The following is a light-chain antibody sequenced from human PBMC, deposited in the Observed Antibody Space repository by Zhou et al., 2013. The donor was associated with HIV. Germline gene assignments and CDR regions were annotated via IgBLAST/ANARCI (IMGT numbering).Light chain of an antibody. Sequence: DIQMTQSPASLSASVGDRVTITCRASQDISNYLAWYQRKPGQVPKLLIYAASTLQSGVPSRFSGSGSGTDFTLTISSLQPEDIATYYCQKYSSAPVTFGPGTKVDIK. J-gene: IGKJ3*01. V-gene: IGKV1-27*01. CDR1: QDISNY. CDR2: AAS. CDR3: QKYSSAPVT.